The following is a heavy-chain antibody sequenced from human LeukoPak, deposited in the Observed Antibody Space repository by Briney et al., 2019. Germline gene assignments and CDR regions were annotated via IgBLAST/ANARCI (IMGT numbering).Heavy chain of an antibody. J-gene: IGHJ4*02. D-gene: IGHD3-22*01. Sequence: PSGTLSLTCAVSGGSISSSNWWSWVRQPPGKGLEWIGEIYHSGGTNYNPSLKSRVTISVDTSKNQFSLKLSSVTAADTAVYYCARGGMIEIDYWGQGTLVTVSS. V-gene: IGHV4-4*02. CDR2: IYHSGGT. CDR3: ARGGMIEIDY. CDR1: GGSISSSNW.